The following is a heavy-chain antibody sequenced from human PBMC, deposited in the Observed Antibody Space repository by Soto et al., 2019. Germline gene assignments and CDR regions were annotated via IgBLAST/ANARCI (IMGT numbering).Heavy chain of an antibody. J-gene: IGHJ6*03. V-gene: IGHV3-33*01. CDR1: EFTFNRHG. CDR3: ARERTFGENNHNYMDV. Sequence: QVQLVESGGGVVQPGGSLRLSCAASEFTFNRHGMHWVRQAPGKGLQWVGVIWSDGSNERYADSVKGRFTISRDNSKNTLYLQMNSLRAEDTAVYYCARERTFGENNHNYMDVWGTGITVTVSS. D-gene: IGHD3-10*01. CDR2: IWSDGSNE.